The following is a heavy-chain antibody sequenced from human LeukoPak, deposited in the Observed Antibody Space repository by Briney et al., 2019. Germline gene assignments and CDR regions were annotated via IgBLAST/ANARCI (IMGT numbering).Heavy chain of an antibody. D-gene: IGHD4-17*01. J-gene: IGHJ6*02. V-gene: IGHV5-51*01. CDR1: GYSFTSYW. CDR2: IYSGDSDT. Sequence: GESLKISCKGSGYSFTSYWIGWVRQMPGKGLEWMGIIYSGDSDTRYSPSFQGQVTISADKSISTAYLQWSSLKASDTAMYYCARAYGDFNYYYYYGMDVWGQGTTVTVSS. CDR3: ARAYGDFNYYYYYGMDV.